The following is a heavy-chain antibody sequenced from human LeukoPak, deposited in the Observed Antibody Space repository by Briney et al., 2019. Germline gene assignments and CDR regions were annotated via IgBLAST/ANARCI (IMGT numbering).Heavy chain of an antibody. CDR1: GGSLFSYY. CDR2: IYYSGST. J-gene: IGHJ4*02. D-gene: IGHD5-12*01. Sequence: SETLSLTCTVSGGSLFSYYWSWIRQPPGKGLEWIGYIYYSGSTNHNPSLKSRVTISVDTTKNQFSLKLSSVTAADTAVYYCARLWSGYDREHFFDYWGQGTLVTVSS. CDR3: ARLWSGYDREHFFDY. V-gene: IGHV4-59*08.